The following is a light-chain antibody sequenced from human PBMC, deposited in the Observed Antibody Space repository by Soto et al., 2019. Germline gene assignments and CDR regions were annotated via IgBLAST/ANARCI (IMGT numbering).Light chain of an antibody. CDR3: QKYNSAQWT. CDR2: DES. CDR1: QGISNY. Sequence: DIQMTQAPSPLAASCGDMFTITLRASQGISNYLASYQQKPGTVPKILISDESTLQTGVPSRFSGGGSGTAFTLPTSSLQPEDVATYYCQKYNSAQWTFGQGTKVDI. J-gene: IGKJ1*01. V-gene: IGKV1-27*01.